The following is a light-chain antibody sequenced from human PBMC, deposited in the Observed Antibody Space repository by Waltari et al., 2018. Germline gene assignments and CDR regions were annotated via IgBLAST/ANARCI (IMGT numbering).Light chain of an antibody. CDR3: MQSRLWPWT. CDR2: YVS. V-gene: IGKV2-30*01. Sequence: DVVLAQSPLSLPVTLGQPASIPCRSSQSLVYTDGNTYLNWVQQRPGQSPRRLISYVSNRDSGVPDRFSGSGSGTDFTLEISRVEAEDVGVYYCMQSRLWPWTLGQGTTVEIK. CDR1: QSLVYTDGNTY. J-gene: IGKJ1*01.